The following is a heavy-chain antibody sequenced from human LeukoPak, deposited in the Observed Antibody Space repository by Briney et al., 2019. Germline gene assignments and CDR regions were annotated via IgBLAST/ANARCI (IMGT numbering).Heavy chain of an antibody. CDR3: ASSRSSSGWSLIDY. CDR1: GGSINSYY. D-gene: IGHD6-19*01. V-gene: IGHV4-59*01. CDR2: IYYSGST. Sequence: SETLSLTCTVSGGSINSYYWSWIRQPPGKGLEWVGYIYYSGSTNYKPSLKRRVTISVDTSKDQFSLKVSSVTAADTAVYYCASSRSSSGWSLIDYWGQGALVTVSS. J-gene: IGHJ4*02.